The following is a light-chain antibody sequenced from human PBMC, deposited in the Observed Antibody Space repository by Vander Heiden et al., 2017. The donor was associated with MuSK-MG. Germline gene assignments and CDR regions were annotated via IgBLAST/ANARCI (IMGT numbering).Light chain of an antibody. CDR3: QQRDSTPRT. J-gene: IGKJ1*01. Sequence: DIQMTQSPSSLSASVGDRVTITCRASQSISSYLNWYQQKPGKAPKLLLYAASSFQSGVLSRYNDSGSGTDFTLTITRLQPEDLPTYFFQQRDSTPRTFGQGTKVEIK. CDR2: AAS. V-gene: IGKV1-39*01. CDR1: QSISSY.